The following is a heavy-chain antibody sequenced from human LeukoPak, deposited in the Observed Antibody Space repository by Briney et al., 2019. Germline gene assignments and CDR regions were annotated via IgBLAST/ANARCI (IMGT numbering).Heavy chain of an antibody. Sequence: GGSLRLSCAASGFTFTSYAMSWVRQAPGKGLEWVSTISGSHDNTYYADSVNGRFTISRDSSKNTLYLQMSSLSAEDTAIYYCAKTFNRAYTYGPADNWGQGTLVTVSS. CDR3: AKTFNRAYTYGPADN. J-gene: IGHJ4*02. CDR2: ISGSHDNT. D-gene: IGHD5-18*01. CDR1: GFTFTSYA. V-gene: IGHV3-23*01.